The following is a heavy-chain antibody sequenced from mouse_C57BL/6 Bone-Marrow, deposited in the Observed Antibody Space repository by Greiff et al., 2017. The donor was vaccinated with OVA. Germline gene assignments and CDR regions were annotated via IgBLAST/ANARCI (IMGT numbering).Heavy chain of an antibody. V-gene: IGHV1-81*01. D-gene: IGHD2-5*01. CDR3: ARSAYYSNAY. J-gene: IGHJ3*01. CDR2: IYPRSGNT. CDR1: GYTFTSSG. Sequence: VHLLESGAELARPGASVKLSCKASGYTFTSSGISWVKQRTGQGLEWIGEIYPRSGNTYYNEKFKGKATLTADKSSSTAYMELRSLTSEDSAVYFCARSAYYSNAYWGQGTLVTVSA.